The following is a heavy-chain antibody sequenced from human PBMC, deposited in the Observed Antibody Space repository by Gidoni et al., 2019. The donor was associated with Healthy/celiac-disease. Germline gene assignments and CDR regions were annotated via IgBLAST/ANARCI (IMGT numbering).Heavy chain of an antibody. J-gene: IGHJ4*02. V-gene: IGHV3-48*03. D-gene: IGHD3-10*01. CDR3: ARDATDYGSGSYYDY. CDR2: ISSSGSTI. CDR1: GFTFSRYE. Sequence: EVQLVESGGGLVQPGGSLRLSCAASGFTFSRYEMNWVRQAPGKGLEWVSYISSSGSTIYYADSVKGRFTISRDNAKNSLYLQMNSLRAEDTAVYYCARDATDYGSGSYYDYWGQGTLVTVSS.